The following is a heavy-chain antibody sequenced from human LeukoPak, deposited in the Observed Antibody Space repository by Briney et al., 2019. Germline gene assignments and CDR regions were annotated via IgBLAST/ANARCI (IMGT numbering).Heavy chain of an antibody. J-gene: IGHJ5*02. CDR2: INPNSGGT. CDR1: GGTFSSYA. Sequence: HRASVKVSCKASGGTFSSYAISWVRQAPGQGLEWMGWINPNSGGTNYAQTFQGRVTMTRDTSISTAYMELSRLRSDDTAVYYCARGASLGAAAGAYNWFDPWGQGTLVTVSS. CDR3: ARGASLGAAAGAYNWFDP. V-gene: IGHV1-2*02. D-gene: IGHD6-13*01.